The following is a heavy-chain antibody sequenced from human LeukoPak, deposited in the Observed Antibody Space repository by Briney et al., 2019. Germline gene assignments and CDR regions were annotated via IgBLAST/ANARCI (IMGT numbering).Heavy chain of an antibody. D-gene: IGHD3-3*01. CDR2: ISSSSSYI. Sequence: GGSLRLSCAASGFTFSSYSMNWVRQAPGKGLEWVSSISSSSSYIYYADSVKGRFTISRDNAKNSLYLQMNSLRAEDTAVYYCARAFGVVIIHGVDYWGQGTLVTVSS. J-gene: IGHJ4*02. V-gene: IGHV3-21*01. CDR1: GFTFSSYS. CDR3: ARAFGVVIIHGVDY.